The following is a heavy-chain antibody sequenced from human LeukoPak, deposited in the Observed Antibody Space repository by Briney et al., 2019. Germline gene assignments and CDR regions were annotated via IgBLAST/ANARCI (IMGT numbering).Heavy chain of an antibody. Sequence: ASVKVSCKASGYTFTGYYMHWVRQAPGQVLGWMGWINPNSGGTNYAQKFQGRVTMTRDTSISTAYMELSRLRSDDTAVYYCARVGRLYRPSAVDYWGQGTLVTVSS. D-gene: IGHD2-2*02. CDR2: INPNSGGT. CDR1: GYTFTGYY. J-gene: IGHJ4*02. V-gene: IGHV1-2*02. CDR3: ARVGRLYRPSAVDY.